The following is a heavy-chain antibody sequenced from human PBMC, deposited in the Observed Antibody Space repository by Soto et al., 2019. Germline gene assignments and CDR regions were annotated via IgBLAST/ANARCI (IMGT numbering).Heavy chain of an antibody. J-gene: IGHJ4*02. V-gene: IGHV3-30*18. CDR1: GFTFSIYG. Sequence: QVQLVESGGGVVQPGRSGRLSCAASGFTFSIYGMHWVRQAPGKGLEWVAVISYDGSKKYHADSVKGRFTISRDNSKNALYLQMNSMRAEDTSVYYCAKGADSSGYYNFDYWGQGTLVTVSS. CDR2: ISYDGSKK. CDR3: AKGADSSGYYNFDY. D-gene: IGHD3-22*01.